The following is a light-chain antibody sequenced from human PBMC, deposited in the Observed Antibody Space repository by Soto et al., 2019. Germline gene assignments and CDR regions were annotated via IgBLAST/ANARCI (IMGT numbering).Light chain of an antibody. V-gene: IGLV2-11*01. J-gene: IGLJ1*01. CDR1: SSDVGGYDY. CDR2: DVT. CDR3: CSYAGYYTHYV. Sequence: QSALAQPRSVSGSPGQSVTISCTGTSSDVGGYDYVSWYQQHPGKAPKLMISDVTKRPSGVPGRFSGSKSGNTASLTISGLQAEDEADYYCCSYAGYYTHYVFGTGTKVTVL.